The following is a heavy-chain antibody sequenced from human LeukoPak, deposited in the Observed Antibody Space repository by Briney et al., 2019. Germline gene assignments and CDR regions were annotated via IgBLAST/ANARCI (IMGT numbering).Heavy chain of an antibody. Sequence: GGSLRLSCAASGFTFNTYWMHWVRQAPGKGLVWVSHISPDGSETNYADSVTGRFTISRDNVKNTLYLQMNSLRAEDTAVYYCARDPVRRDSYWGQGILVTVSS. CDR2: ISPDGSET. J-gene: IGHJ4*02. V-gene: IGHV3-74*01. CDR3: ARDPVRRDSY. CDR1: GFTFNTYW. D-gene: IGHD3-10*01.